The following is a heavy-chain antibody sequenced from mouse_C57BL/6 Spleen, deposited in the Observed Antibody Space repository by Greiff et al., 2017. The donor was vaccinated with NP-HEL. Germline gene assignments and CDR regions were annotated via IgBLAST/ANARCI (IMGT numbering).Heavy chain of an antibody. Sequence: VQLQQPGAELVRPGSSVKLSCKASGYTFTSYWMDWVKQRPGQGLEWIGNIYPSDSETHYNQKFKDKATLTVDKSSSTSYMQLSSLTSEDSAVYYCASGPYYYGSPYAMDYWGQGTSVTVSS. CDR2: IYPSDSET. CDR1: GYTFTSYW. V-gene: IGHV1-61*01. CDR3: ASGPYYYGSPYAMDY. J-gene: IGHJ4*01. D-gene: IGHD1-1*01.